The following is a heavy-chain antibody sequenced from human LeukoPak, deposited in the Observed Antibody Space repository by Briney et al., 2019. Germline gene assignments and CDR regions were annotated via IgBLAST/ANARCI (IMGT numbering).Heavy chain of an antibody. Sequence: ASVKVSCKASGYTFTGYYMHWVRQAPGQGLEWMGWINPNSGGTNYAQKFQGRVTMTRDTSISTAYMELSRLRSDDTAVYYCARYFDWLQREFDYWGQGTLVTVSS. V-gene: IGHV1-2*02. D-gene: IGHD3-9*01. CDR2: INPNSGGT. CDR1: GYTFTGYY. CDR3: ARYFDWLQREFDY. J-gene: IGHJ4*02.